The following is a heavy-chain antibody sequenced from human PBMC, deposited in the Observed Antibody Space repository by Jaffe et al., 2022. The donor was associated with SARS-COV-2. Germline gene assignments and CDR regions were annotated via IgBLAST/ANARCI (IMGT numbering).Heavy chain of an antibody. V-gene: IGHV3-30*18. Sequence: QVQLVESGGGVVQPGRSLRLSCAASGFTFSSYGMHWVRQAPGKGLEWVAVISYDGSNKYYADSVKGRFTISRDNSKNTLYLQMNSLRAEDTAVYYCAKDPTVIWPGPPDYWGQGTLVTVSS. D-gene: IGHD4-17*01. J-gene: IGHJ4*02. CDR3: AKDPTVIWPGPPDY. CDR2: ISYDGSNK. CDR1: GFTFSSYG.